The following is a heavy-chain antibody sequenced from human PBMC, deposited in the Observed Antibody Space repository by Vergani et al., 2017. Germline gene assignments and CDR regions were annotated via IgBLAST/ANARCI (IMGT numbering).Heavy chain of an antibody. CDR1: GFTFSSYA. D-gene: IGHD3-3*01. CDR3: AKDSVADDFWSGKPRHFDY. J-gene: IGHJ4*02. V-gene: IGHV3-23*01. Sequence: EVQLLESGGGLVQPGGSLRLSCAASGFTFSSYAMSWVRQAPGKGLEWVSAISGSGGSTYSADSVKGRFTISRDNSKSTLYLQMNSLRAEDTGVYYCAKDSVADDFWSGKPRHFDYWGQGTLVTVSS. CDR2: ISGSGGST.